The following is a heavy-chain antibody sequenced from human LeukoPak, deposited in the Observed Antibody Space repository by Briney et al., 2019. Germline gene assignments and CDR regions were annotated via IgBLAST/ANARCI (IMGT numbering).Heavy chain of an antibody. CDR2: IYYSGST. CDR3: AKDKLSQLVVRCFDY. J-gene: IGHJ4*02. CDR1: GGSISSGGYY. D-gene: IGHD6-13*01. Sequence: PSETLSLTCTVSGGSISSGGYYWSWIRQHPGKGLEWIGYIYYSGSTYYNPSLKSRVTISVDTSKNQFSLKLSSVTAADTAVYYCAKDKLSQLVVRCFDYWGQGTLVTVSS. V-gene: IGHV4-31*03.